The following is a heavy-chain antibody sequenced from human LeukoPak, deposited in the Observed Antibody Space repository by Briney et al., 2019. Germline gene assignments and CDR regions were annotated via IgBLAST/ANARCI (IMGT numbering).Heavy chain of an antibody. D-gene: IGHD6-13*01. CDR3: ARESIAAAGTSDY. CDR1: GYTFTGYY. Sequence: ASVKVSCKASGYTFTGYYMHLVRQAPGQGLEWMGWINPNSGGTNYAQKFQGRVTMTRDTSISTAYMELSRLRSDDTAVYYCARESIAAAGTSDYWGQGTLVTVSS. V-gene: IGHV1-2*02. J-gene: IGHJ4*02. CDR2: INPNSGGT.